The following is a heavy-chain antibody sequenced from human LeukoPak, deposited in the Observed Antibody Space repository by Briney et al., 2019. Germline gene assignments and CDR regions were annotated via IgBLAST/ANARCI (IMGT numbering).Heavy chain of an antibody. V-gene: IGHV3-23*01. D-gene: IGHD6-6*01. Sequence: GGSLRLSCAASGFTFDDYVMYWVRQAPGKGLEWVSGISGSDDSTYYADSVKGRFTISRDNSKNTLYLQMNSLRAEDTAVYYCAKPKYRSSRDFDYWGQGTLVTVSS. CDR3: AKPKYRSSRDFDY. CDR2: ISGSDDST. CDR1: GFTFDDYV. J-gene: IGHJ4*02.